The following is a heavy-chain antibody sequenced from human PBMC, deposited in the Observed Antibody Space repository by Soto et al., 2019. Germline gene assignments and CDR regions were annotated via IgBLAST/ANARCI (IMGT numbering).Heavy chain of an antibody. CDR3: ARIPDYSKAQYYYYYMDV. CDR2: IFSNDEK. J-gene: IGHJ6*03. D-gene: IGHD4-4*01. CDR1: GFSLSNARMG. Sequence: SGPTLVNPTETLTLTCTVSGFSLSNARMGVSWIRQPPGKALEWLAHIFSNDEKSYSTSLKSRLTISKDTSKSQVVLTMTNMDPVDTATYYCARIPDYSKAQYYYYYMDVWGKGTTVTVSS. V-gene: IGHV2-26*01.